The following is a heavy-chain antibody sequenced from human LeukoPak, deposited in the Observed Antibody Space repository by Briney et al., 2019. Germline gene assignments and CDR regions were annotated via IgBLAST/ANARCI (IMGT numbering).Heavy chain of an antibody. CDR2: ISYDGGIT. Sequence: GGSLRLSCAASGFTFTSYAMNWVRQAPGKGPEWLAVISYDGGITHYADSVKDRFTISRDNSKNTLFLQLNSLRGDDTAVYYCARDSPYFYDGGSSGPHYFDYWGQGTLVTVSS. CDR1: GFTFTSYA. CDR3: ARDSPYFYDGGSSGPHYFDY. J-gene: IGHJ4*02. D-gene: IGHD3-16*01. V-gene: IGHV3-30*01.